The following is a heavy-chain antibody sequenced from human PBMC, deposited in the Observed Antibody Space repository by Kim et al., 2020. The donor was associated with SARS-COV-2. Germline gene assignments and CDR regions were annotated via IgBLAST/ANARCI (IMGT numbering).Heavy chain of an antibody. Sequence: SETLSLTCTVSGDSISSFYWTWIRQPPGKGLEWIGYIYYSGSTSYNPSLKSGLTISVDRSKKQFSLKLSSVTAADTAVYYCARLSGSYDEAFDIWGQGTTVTVSS. CDR1: GDSISSFY. CDR2: IYYSGST. J-gene: IGHJ3*02. V-gene: IGHV4-59*08. CDR3: ARLSGSYDEAFDI. D-gene: IGHD3-10*01.